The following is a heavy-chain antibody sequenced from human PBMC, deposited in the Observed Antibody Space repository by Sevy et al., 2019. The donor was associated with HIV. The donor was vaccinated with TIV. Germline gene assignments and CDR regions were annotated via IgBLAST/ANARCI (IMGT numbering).Heavy chain of an antibody. J-gene: IGHJ4*02. CDR1: GFTFDMYW. CDR2: IRQDGNEI. CDR3: ARRYFDL. V-gene: IGHV3-7*03. Sequence: GGSLRLSCDASGFTFDMYWMQWVRQAPGKGLEWVANIRQDGNEIYYAASVRGRFTISRDNAKGSLYLQMNNLRVEDKATYYCARRYFDLWGQGTLVTVSS.